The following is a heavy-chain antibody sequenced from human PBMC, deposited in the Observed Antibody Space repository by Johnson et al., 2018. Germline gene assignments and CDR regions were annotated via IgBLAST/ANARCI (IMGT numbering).Heavy chain of an antibody. J-gene: IGHJ3*02. D-gene: IGHD2/OR15-2a*01. Sequence: EVQLVETGGGLVQPGGSLRISCTASGFSFTNYWMHWVRQAPGKGLVWVSRIDYDGSRTDYADSVKGRFSISRDNAKNKLHLQMNSLRVDETALYYCVREGFYGSLDIWGHGTLVSVSS. V-gene: IGHV3-74*01. CDR2: IDYDGSRT. CDR3: VREGFYGSLDI. CDR1: GFSFTNYW.